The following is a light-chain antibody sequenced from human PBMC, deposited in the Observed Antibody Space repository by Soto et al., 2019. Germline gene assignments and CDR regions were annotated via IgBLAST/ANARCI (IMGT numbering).Light chain of an antibody. V-gene: IGLV2-14*01. J-gene: IGLJ3*02. CDR1: SSDVGGYIY. CDR2: EVS. CDR3: SSYTSSNTLV. Sequence: QSALTQPASVSGSTGQSITISCTGTSSDVGGYIYVSWYQQYPGKAPKLMIYEVSNRPSGVSNRFSGSKSGNTASLTISGLQSEDEADYYCSSYTSSNTLVFGGGTKLTVL.